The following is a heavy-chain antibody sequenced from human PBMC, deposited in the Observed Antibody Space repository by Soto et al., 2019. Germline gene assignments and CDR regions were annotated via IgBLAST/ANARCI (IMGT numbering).Heavy chain of an antibody. Sequence: SVKVSCKASGGTFSIYTISWVRQAPGQGLEWMGRIIPILGIANYAQKFQGRVTITADKSTSTAYMELSSLRSEDTAVYYCASTLPGIAVAGTFSYWGQGTLVTVSS. CDR1: GGTFSIYT. J-gene: IGHJ4*02. D-gene: IGHD6-19*01. V-gene: IGHV1-69*02. CDR3: ASTLPGIAVAGTFSY. CDR2: IIPILGIA.